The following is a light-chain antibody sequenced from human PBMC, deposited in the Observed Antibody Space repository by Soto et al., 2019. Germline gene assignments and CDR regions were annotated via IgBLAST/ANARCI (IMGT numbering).Light chain of an antibody. J-gene: IGLJ1*01. CDR1: SSDVGANNY. V-gene: IGLV2-8*01. Sequence: QSALTQPPSASGSPGQSVTISCTGTSSDVGANNYVSWYQHHPGKAPKLMIYEVTKRPSGVPDRFSGSKSGNTASLTVSGLQAEDEADYYCSSYAGTNRVFGTGTKLTVL. CDR3: SSYAGTNRV. CDR2: EVT.